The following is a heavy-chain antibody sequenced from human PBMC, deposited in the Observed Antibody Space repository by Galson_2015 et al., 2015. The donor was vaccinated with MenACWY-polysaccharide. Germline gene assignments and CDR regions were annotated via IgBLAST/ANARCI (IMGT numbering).Heavy chain of an antibody. J-gene: IGHJ4*02. CDR3: ARVEKYSGSFYILY. Sequence: ETLSLTCAVSDYSIRSGYFWGWIRQPPRKGLEWIASIFHSGTTYYNPSLKSRVTISVDTSKNQFSLKLSSVTAADTAVYYCARVEKYSGSFYILYWGQGTLVTVSS. CDR2: IFHSGTT. V-gene: IGHV4-38-2*01. CDR1: DYSIRSGYF. D-gene: IGHD1-26*01.